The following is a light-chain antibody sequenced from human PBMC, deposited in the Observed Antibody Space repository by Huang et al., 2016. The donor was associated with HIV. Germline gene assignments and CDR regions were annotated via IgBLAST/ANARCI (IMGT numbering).Light chain of an antibody. J-gene: IGKJ2*01. CDR1: QIINRY. CDR3: QQSYNIPRT. CDR2: GAS. V-gene: IGKV1-39*01. Sequence: DIQMTQAPSSLSAPVGDRVIITCRVSQIINRYLKWYEQMSGRAPKLLIAGASTLQGGVSPRFSGSGSGTDFTLTITDVQPEDSATYFCQQSYNIPRTFGQGTLLEI.